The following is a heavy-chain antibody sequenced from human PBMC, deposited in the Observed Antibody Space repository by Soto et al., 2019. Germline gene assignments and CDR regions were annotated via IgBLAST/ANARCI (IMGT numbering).Heavy chain of an antibody. CDR2: ISYDGSNK. D-gene: IGHD1-7*01. CDR3: ARDRYGITGTTDY. CDR1: GFTFSSYA. Sequence: GGSLRLSCAASGFTFSSYAMHWVRQAPGKGLEWVAVISYDGSNKYYADSVKGRFTISRDNSKNTLYLQMNSLRAEDTAVYYCARDRYGITGTTDYWGQGTLVTVSS. V-gene: IGHV3-30-3*01. J-gene: IGHJ4*02.